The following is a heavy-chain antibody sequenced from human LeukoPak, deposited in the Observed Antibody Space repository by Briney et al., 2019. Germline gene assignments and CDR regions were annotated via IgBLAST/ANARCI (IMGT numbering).Heavy chain of an antibody. Sequence: GGALRLSCADSGFTFRSYAMSWVRQAPGEGLEWVSAISDSGGRTYYAESVKGRFTISRDNSKNTLYLQMNSLRAEDTAVYYCAKVGGYIRYCSSTSCYGDWFDPWGQGTLVTVSS. CDR2: ISDSGGRT. CDR3: AKVGGYIRYCSSTSCYGDWFDP. V-gene: IGHV3-23*01. D-gene: IGHD2-2*01. J-gene: IGHJ5*02. CDR1: GFTFRSYA.